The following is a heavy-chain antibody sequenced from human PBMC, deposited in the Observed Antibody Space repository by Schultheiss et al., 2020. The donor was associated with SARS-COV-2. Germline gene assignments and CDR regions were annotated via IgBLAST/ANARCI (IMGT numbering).Heavy chain of an antibody. CDR1: GGSISSYY. J-gene: IGHJ5*02. CDR2: IYSSGST. V-gene: IGHV4-59*12. CDR3: ARGQIVLDDPYGWFDP. D-gene: IGHD3-10*01. Sequence: SETLSLTCTVSGGSISSYYWSWIRQPPGKGLEWIGYIYSSGSTNYNPSLKSRVTISVDTSKNQFSLKLSSVTAADTAVYYCARGQIVLDDPYGWFDPWGQGTLVTVSS.